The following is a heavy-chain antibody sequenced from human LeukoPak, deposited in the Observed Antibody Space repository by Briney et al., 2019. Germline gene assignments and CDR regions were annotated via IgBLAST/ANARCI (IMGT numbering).Heavy chain of an antibody. CDR3: AKDIATGNRLYYFDY. CDR1: GFTFADYA. D-gene: IGHD1-14*01. Sequence: GGTLRLSCAASGFTFADYAMYWVRQAPGQGLELVSGISWNSGSRGYSDSVKGRFTISRDNAKNSLYLQMNSLRAEDTALYYCAKDIATGNRLYYFDYWGQGTLVTVSS. CDR2: ISWNSGSR. V-gene: IGHV3-9*01. J-gene: IGHJ4*02.